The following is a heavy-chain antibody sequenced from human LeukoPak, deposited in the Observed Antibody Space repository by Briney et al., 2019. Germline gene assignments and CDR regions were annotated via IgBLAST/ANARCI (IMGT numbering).Heavy chain of an antibody. CDR2: ISGSGGST. V-gene: IGHV3-23*01. CDR1: GFTFSSYA. J-gene: IGHJ6*02. CDR3: AKGDCSSTSCYAPYYYYGMDA. D-gene: IGHD2-2*01. Sequence: GGSLGLSCAASGFTFSSYAMSGVRQAPGKGLEWVSAISGSGGSTYYADSVKGRFTISRDNSKNTLYLQMNSLRAEDTAVYYCAKGDCSSTSCYAPYYYYGMDAWGQGTTVTVSS.